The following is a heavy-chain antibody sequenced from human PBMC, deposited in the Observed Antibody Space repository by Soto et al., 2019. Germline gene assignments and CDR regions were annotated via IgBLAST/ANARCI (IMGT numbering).Heavy chain of an antibody. J-gene: IGHJ3*02. CDR1: GGSIRSGDYS. D-gene: IGHD3-10*01. Sequence: SETLSLTCTVSGGSIRSGDYSWSWIRQPPGKGLEWIGYIYYSGSTYCNPSLKSRVSISVDTSKNQFSLKLSSVTAADTAVYYCASSPIWFGDLLSAFDIWGQGTMVTVSS. CDR3: ASSPIWFGDLLSAFDI. V-gene: IGHV4-30-4*01. CDR2: IYYSGST.